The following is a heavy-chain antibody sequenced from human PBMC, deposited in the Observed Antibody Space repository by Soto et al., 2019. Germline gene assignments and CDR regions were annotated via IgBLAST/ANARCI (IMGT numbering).Heavy chain of an antibody. CDR3: ARGDGGRYSY. V-gene: IGHV4-59*01. J-gene: IGHJ4*02. CDR2: ISHSGST. D-gene: IGHD3-10*01. Sequence: QVQLQESGPGLVKPSETLSLTCTVSGGSISNYYWNWIRQPTGRGLEWIGYISHSGSTNYNPSLTGRVSMSVDTSKNQFSFKMSSVTAADTAIYYCARGDGGRYSYWGLGTLVTVSS. CDR1: GGSISNYY.